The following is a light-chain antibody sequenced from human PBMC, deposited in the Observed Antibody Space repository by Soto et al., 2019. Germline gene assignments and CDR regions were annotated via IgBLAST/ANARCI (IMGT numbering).Light chain of an antibody. J-gene: IGKJ2*01. Sequence: IVMTQSPLSLAVTPGEPASISCRSSQSLLHSNGYNYLDWDLQKPGQSPQLLIFLGSNRASGVPDRFSGSGSGTDFTLKISRVEAEDVGVYYCMQALQTPYTFGQGTKLEIK. V-gene: IGKV2-28*01. CDR1: QSLLHSNGYNY. CDR3: MQALQTPYT. CDR2: LGS.